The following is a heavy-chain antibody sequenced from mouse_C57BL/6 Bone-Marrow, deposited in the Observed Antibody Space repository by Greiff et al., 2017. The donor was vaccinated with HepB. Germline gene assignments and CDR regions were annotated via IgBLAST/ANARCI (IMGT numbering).Heavy chain of an antibody. J-gene: IGHJ4*01. CDR2: ISSGGSYT. V-gene: IGHV5-6*01. D-gene: IGHD1-1*01. Sequence: EVQGVESGGDLVKPGGSLKLSCAASGFTFSSYGMYWVRQTPDKRLEWVATISSGGSYTYYPDSVKGRFTISRDNAKNTLYLQMSSLKSEDTAMYYCARRSITTVVALYYAMDYWGQGTSVTVSS. CDR3: ARRSITTVVALYYAMDY. CDR1: GFTFSSYG.